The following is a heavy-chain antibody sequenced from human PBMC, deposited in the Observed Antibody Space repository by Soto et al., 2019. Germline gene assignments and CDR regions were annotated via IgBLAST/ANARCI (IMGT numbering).Heavy chain of an antibody. CDR2: TSNSGST. CDR1: GGSITSSGYY. V-gene: IGHV4-31*03. CDR3: ARWGGSTKVDY. J-gene: IGHJ4*02. D-gene: IGHD3-16*01. Sequence: QVQLQESGPGLVKPSQTLSLTCTVSGGSITSSGYYWSWLRQHPGEGLEWIGFTSNSGSTSYNPSLKSRVTISGDTSSNQFSLNLKSVTAADPAVYYGARWGGSTKVDYWGQGTLVTVSP.